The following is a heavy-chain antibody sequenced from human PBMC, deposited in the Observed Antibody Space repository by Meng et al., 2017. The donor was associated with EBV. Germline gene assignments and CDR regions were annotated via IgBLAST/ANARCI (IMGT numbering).Heavy chain of an antibody. CDR3: ERRGGVAEWYDP. J-gene: IGHJ5*02. Sequence: QVKLVQSRAEVTTPGATVKVTCKASGYTFTSSAMHWVRKGPGQRLEWMGWINAGIGNTKYTKKFPGRVTITRDTSASTDYMELSSLRSEDTAVYYCERRGGVAEWYDPWGQGTLVTVSS. CDR2: INAGIGNT. CDR1: GYTFTSSA. D-gene: IGHD2-15*01. V-gene: IGHV1-3*01.